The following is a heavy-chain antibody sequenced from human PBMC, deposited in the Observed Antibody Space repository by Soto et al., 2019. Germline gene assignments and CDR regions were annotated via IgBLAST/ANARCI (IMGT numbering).Heavy chain of an antibody. CDR1: GGSISSGDYY. D-gene: IGHD4-4*01. CDR2: IYYSGST. Sequence: PSETLSLTCTVSGGSISSGDYYWGWIRQSPGKGLEWIGSIYYSGSTYYNPSLKSRVTISVDTSKNQFSLKLSSVTAADTAVYYCARGAATTVTTTIDYWGQGTLVTVSS. J-gene: IGHJ4*02. V-gene: IGHV4-39*01. CDR3: ARGAATTVTTTIDY.